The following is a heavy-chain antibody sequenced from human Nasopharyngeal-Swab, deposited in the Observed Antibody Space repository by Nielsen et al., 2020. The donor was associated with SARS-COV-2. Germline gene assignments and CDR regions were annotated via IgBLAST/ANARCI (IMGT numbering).Heavy chain of an antibody. J-gene: IGHJ6*03. CDR3: ARDRPYCSSTSCYTSGENYYYMDV. Sequence: GGSLRLSCAASGFTFSSYSMNWVRQAPGKGLEWVSSISSSGSYIYYADSVKGRFTISRDNAKNSLYLQMNSLRAEDTAVYYCARDRPYCSSTSCYTSGENYYYMDVWGKGTTVTVSS. V-gene: IGHV3-21*01. CDR2: ISSSGSYI. D-gene: IGHD2-2*02. CDR1: GFTFSSYS.